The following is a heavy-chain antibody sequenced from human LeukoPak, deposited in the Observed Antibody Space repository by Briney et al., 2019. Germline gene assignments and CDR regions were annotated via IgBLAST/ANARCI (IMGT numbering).Heavy chain of an antibody. J-gene: IGHJ3*01. CDR2: MSYDGTNK. CDR1: GCTVTGYS. D-gene: IGHD3-22*01. V-gene: IGHV3-30-3*01. Sequence: GGSLRLSCVVSGCTVTGYSMHWVRQAPGTGLEWVAVMSYDGTNKYYADSVKGRFTISRDNSKNTLYLQMNNLRAQDTAVYHLSRAGGNTMIREVKVPKAFDFLGQGEIVTV. CDR3: SRAGGNTMIREVKVPKAFDF.